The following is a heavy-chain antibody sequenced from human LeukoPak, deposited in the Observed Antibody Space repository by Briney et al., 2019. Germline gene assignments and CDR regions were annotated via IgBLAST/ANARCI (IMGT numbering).Heavy chain of an antibody. D-gene: IGHD3-10*01. CDR3: ARVPMVRGVIFGY. CDR1: GFTFSSYA. V-gene: IGHV3-30-3*01. Sequence: GRSLRLSCAASGFTFSSYAMHWVRQAPGKGLEWVAVISYDGSDKYYADSVKGRFTISRDNSKNTLYLQMNSLRAEDTAVYYCARVPMVRGVIFGYWGQGTLVTVSS. J-gene: IGHJ4*02. CDR2: ISYDGSDK.